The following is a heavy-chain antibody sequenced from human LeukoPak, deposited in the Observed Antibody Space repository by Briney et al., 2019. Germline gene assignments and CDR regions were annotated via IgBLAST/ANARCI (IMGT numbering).Heavy chain of an antibody. V-gene: IGHV3-23*01. J-gene: IGHJ4*02. CDR1: GLTFNNYA. D-gene: IGHD2-2*01. CDR3: AKGVVVAPDVTPFDY. Sequence: GGSLRLSCAVSGLTFNNYAMSWVRQAPGKGLEWVSGISGRGASKYYADSVKGRFTVSRDNSKNTLYLQMNSLRAEDTAVYYCAKGVVVAPDVTPFDYWGQGTLVTVSS. CDR2: ISGRGASK.